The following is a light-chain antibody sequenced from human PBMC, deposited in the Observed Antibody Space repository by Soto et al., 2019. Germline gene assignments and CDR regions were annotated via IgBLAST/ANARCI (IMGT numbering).Light chain of an antibody. Sequence: DIQMTQSPSSLSASVGDRVTITCQASQDISNYLYWYQQKPGKAPKLLIYDASNLETGVPSRFSGSGSGTDFTFTISSLQPEDIATYYCQQYDNLHLTFGGGTKVEIK. CDR1: QDISNY. CDR2: DAS. J-gene: IGKJ4*01. V-gene: IGKV1-33*01. CDR3: QQYDNLHLT.